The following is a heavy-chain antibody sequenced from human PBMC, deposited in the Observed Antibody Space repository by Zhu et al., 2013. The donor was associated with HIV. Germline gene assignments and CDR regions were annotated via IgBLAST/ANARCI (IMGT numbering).Heavy chain of an antibody. D-gene: IGHD6-6*01. CDR1: GGTFSSYT. CDR3: ARLSGSGGVV. V-gene: IGHV1-69*16. J-gene: IGHJ4*02. Sequence: QVQLVQSGAEVKKPGSSVKVSCKASGGTFSSYTISWVRQAPGQGLEWMGGIVPILNTSNYAQKFQGRVTIIADESTSTAYMELSSLISEDTAVYYCARLSGSGGVVWGQGTLVTVSS. CDR2: IVPILNTS.